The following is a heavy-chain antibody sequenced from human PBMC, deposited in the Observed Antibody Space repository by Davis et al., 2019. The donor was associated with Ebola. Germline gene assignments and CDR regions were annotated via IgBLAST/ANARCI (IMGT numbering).Heavy chain of an antibody. CDR3: ARDSLSGPYGMDV. V-gene: IGHV1-2*02. J-gene: IGHJ6*02. Sequence: ALVKVSCKASGYTFTGYYMHWVRQAPGQGLEWMGWINPNSGGTNYAQKFQGRVTMTRDTSISTAYMELSRLRSDDTAVYYCARDSLSGPYGMDVWGQGTTVTVSS. CDR2: INPNSGGT. CDR1: GYTFTGYY. D-gene: IGHD3-10*01.